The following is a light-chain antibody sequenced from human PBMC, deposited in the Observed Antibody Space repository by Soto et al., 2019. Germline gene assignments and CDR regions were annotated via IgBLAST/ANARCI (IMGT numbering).Light chain of an antibody. J-gene: IGKJ4*01. CDR1: QAVTTR. CDR3: QQYNNGPRT. Sequence: EIVLTQCPATLSSFPADRATLSCSASQAVTTRFAWYRHKPGQAPRLXIDLXSNRAAGGPARLSGSGSATEFTLTISSLHSEDFAVYYCQQYNNGPRTFGGGTKVEIK. CDR2: LXS. V-gene: IGKV3D-15*01.